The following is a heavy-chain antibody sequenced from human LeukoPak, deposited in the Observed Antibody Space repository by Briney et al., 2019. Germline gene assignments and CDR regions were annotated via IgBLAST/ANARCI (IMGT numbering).Heavy chain of an antibody. J-gene: IGHJ4*02. D-gene: IGHD2-2*01. Sequence: GESLKISCKGSGYSFTSYWIGWVRQMPGKGLEWMGIIYPGDSDTRYSPSFQGQVTISADKSISTAYLQWSSLKASDTAMYYCARRLGYCSSTSCPPGVLDYWGQGTLVTVSS. CDR1: GYSFTSYW. V-gene: IGHV5-51*01. CDR2: IYPGDSDT. CDR3: ARRLGYCSSTSCPPGVLDY.